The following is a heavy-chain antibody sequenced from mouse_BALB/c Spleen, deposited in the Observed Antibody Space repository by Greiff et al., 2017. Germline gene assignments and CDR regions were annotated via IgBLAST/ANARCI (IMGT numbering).Heavy chain of an antibody. CDR3: ARDAMDY. Sequence: VQLQQSGPELVIPGASVKMSCKASGYTFTSYWMHWVKQRPGQGLEWIGYINPSTGYTEYNQKFKDKATLTADKSSSTAYMQLSSLTSEDSAVYYCARDAMDYWGQGTSVTVSS. J-gene: IGHJ4*01. CDR1: GYTFTSYW. V-gene: IGHV1-4*01. CDR2: INPSTGYT.